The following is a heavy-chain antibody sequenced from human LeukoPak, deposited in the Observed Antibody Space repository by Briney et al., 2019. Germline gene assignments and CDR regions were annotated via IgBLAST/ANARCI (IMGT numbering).Heavy chain of an antibody. CDR1: GFTVSSNY. CDR3: ARVAGDSSGYLCDY. J-gene: IGHJ4*02. V-gene: IGHV3-66*02. Sequence: PGGSLRLSCAASGFTVSSNYMSWVRQAPGKGLEWVSDIYSGGSAYYADSVNGRFTISRDNSKNTLYLQMKSLRAEDTAVYYCARVAGDSSGYLCDYWGQGPLDTVSS. D-gene: IGHD3-22*01. CDR2: IYSGGSA.